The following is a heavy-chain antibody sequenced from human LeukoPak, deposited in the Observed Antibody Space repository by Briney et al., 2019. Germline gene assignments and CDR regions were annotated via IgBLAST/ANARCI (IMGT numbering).Heavy chain of an antibody. CDR3: ARSGNYYVSGRSAFDI. V-gene: IGHV3-64*02. D-gene: IGHD3-10*01. Sequence: QTGGSLRLSCAASGFIFSSYDMHWVRQAPGKGLEYVSGVTSNGDTTYYADSVRVRFTIFRDNFKNTLYLQMGSLRAEDMAVYYCARSGNYYVSGRSAFDIWGQGTMVTVYS. CDR2: VTSNGDTT. CDR1: GFIFSSYD. J-gene: IGHJ3*02.